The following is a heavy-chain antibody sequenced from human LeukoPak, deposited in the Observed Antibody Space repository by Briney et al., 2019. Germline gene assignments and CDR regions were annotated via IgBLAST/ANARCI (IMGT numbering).Heavy chain of an antibody. J-gene: IGHJ3*01. Sequence: SQTLSLTCAISGDSVSTNSVAWNWIRQSPSRGLEWLGRTYYRSKWNNDYAVSVKSRITLNPDTSKTQYSLQLSSGTPDDTALYYCARGRYSGFDLWGQGTMVTVSS. CDR1: GDSVSTNSVA. CDR3: ARGRYSGFDL. V-gene: IGHV6-1*01. D-gene: IGHD2-15*01. CDR2: TYYRSKWNN.